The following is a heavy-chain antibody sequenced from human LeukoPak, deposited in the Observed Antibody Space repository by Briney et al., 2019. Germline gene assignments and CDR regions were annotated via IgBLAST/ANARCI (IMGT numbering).Heavy chain of an antibody. D-gene: IGHD2-21*02. J-gene: IGHJ4*02. CDR3: ARSKRRGDLLDY. CDR1: GYTFADYY. CDR2: INPKTNGT. V-gene: IGHV1-2*02. Sequence: ASVKLSCKASGYTFADYYVHWVRQALGQGLEWMGWINPKTNGTNFALKFLGRVTMTRDTSISTAYMELTSLRSDDTALYYCARSKRRGDLLDYGGQGILVTVSS.